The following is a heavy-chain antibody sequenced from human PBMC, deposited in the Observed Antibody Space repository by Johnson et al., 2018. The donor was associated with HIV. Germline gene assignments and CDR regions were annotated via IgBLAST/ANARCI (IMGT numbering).Heavy chain of an antibody. CDR1: GFTFNDYY. D-gene: IGHD6-13*01. V-gene: IGHV3-11*04. CDR3: ASGARAAAGGGAFDI. J-gene: IGHJ3*02. Sequence: QVQLVESGGGLVQPGGSLRLSCAASGFTFNDYYMTWVRQAPGEGLEWVSYISSSGSAIYYADSVKGRFPMSRDNAKNSMFLQMNSLRADDTAVYYCASGARAAAGGGAFDIWGQGTMVTVSS. CDR2: ISSSGSAI.